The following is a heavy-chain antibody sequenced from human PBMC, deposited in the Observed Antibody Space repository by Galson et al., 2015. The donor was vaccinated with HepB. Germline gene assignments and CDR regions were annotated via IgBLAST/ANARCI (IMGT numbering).Heavy chain of an antibody. CDR2: ISSSGSTI. CDR1: GFTFSDYY. J-gene: IGHJ4*02. V-gene: IGHV3-11*01. CDR3: ASGGGYCSSTSCYTTALYY. D-gene: IGHD2-2*02. Sequence: SLRLSCAASGFTFSDYYMSWIRQAPGKGLEWVSYISSSGSTIYYADSVKGRFTISRDNAKNSLYLQMNSLRAEDTAVYYCASGGGYCSSTSCYTTALYYWGQGTLVTVSS.